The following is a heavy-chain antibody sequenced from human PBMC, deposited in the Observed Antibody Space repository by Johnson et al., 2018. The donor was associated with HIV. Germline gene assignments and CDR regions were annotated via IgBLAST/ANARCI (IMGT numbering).Heavy chain of an antibody. CDR2: IRYDGSNK. Sequence: QVQLVESGGGVVQPGGSLRLSCAASGFTFSSYGMHWVRQAPGKGLEWVAFIRYDGSNKYYADSVQGRFTVSRDNAKSSLFLRMDNLRSEDTALYYCARDGSYSSPHGAFDIWGQGTMGTVSS. D-gene: IGHD6-19*01. CDR3: ARDGSYSSPHGAFDI. CDR1: GFTFSSYG. V-gene: IGHV3-30*02. J-gene: IGHJ3*02.